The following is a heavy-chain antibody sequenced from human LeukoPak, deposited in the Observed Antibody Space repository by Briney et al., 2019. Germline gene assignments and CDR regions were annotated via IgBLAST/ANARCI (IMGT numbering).Heavy chain of an antibody. Sequence: GGSLRLPCAASGFTFSSYEMNWVRQAPGKGLEWVGFIRSKAYGGTTEYAASVKGRFTISRDDSKSIAYLQMNSLKTEDTAVYYCTSQYDSSGYCYFSDYWGQGTLVTVSS. CDR1: GFTFSSYE. CDR3: TSQYDSSGYCYFSDY. D-gene: IGHD3-22*01. J-gene: IGHJ4*02. V-gene: IGHV3-49*04. CDR2: IRSKAYGGTT.